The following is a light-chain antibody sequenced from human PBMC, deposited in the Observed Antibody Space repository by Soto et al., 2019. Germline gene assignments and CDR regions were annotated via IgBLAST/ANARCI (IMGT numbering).Light chain of an antibody. V-gene: IGLV2-14*01. J-gene: IGLJ1*01. Sequence: QSALTQPASVSGSPGQSITISCTGTSSDVGGYNYVSWYQQHPGKAPKLIIYDVTDRPSGVSNRFSGSKSGNTASLTISGLQAEDEADYFCCSYTSSSTPYVFGTGTKVTVL. CDR1: SSDVGGYNY. CDR2: DVT. CDR3: CSYTSSSTPYV.